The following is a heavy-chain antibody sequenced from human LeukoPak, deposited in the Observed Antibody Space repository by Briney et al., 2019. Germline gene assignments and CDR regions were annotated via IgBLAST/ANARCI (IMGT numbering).Heavy chain of an antibody. J-gene: IGHJ3*02. V-gene: IGHV4-59*01. CDR2: IYYRGRT. Sequence: SETLSLTCTVSGGSISSYYWTWIRQPPGKGLEWIGYIYYRGRTNYNPSLKSRATISVDTSKNQFSLKLTSVTAADTAFYYCARGFIAAADDAFDIWSQGTMVTVSS. D-gene: IGHD6-13*01. CDR3: ARGFIAAADDAFDI. CDR1: GGSISSYY.